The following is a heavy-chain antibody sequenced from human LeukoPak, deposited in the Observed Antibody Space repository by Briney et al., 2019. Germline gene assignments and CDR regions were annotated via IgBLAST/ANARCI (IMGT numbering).Heavy chain of an antibody. CDR2: INPNSGGT. J-gene: IGHJ4*02. V-gene: IGHV1-2*02. Sequence: ASVKVSCKASGYTFTGYYMHWVRQAPGQGLEWMGWINPNSGGTNYAQKFQGRVTMTRDTSISTAYMELSRLRSDDTAVYYCARDFPLHSSGWGGIDYWGQGTLVTVSS. CDR1: GYTFTGYY. D-gene: IGHD6-25*01. CDR3: ARDFPLHSSGWGGIDY.